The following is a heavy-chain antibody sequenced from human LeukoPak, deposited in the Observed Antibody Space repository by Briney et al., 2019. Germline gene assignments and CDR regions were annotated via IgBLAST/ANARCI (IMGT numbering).Heavy chain of an antibody. CDR2: ISYDGSNK. D-gene: IGHD3-16*01. Sequence: GGSLRLSCAASGFTFSSYGMHWVRQAPGKGLEWVAVISYDGSNKYYADSVKGRFTISRDNSKNTLYLQMNSLKTEDTAVYYCTTDRWAGGVDIWGQGTMVTVSS. CDR1: GFTFSSYG. V-gene: IGHV3-30*03. CDR3: TTDRWAGGVDI. J-gene: IGHJ3*02.